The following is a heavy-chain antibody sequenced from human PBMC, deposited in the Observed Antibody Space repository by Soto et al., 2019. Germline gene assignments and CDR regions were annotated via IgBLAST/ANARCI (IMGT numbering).Heavy chain of an antibody. J-gene: IGHJ4*02. V-gene: IGHV3-30*18. D-gene: IGHD1-26*01. Sequence: QVQLVESGGGVVQPGRSLRLSCAASGFTFSSYGMHWVRQAPGKGLEWVAVISYDGSNKYYADSVKGRFTISRDNSKNTLYLQMNSLRAEDTAVYYCAKALERWELLGWGQGTLVTVSS. CDR3: AKALERWELLG. CDR2: ISYDGSNK. CDR1: GFTFSSYG.